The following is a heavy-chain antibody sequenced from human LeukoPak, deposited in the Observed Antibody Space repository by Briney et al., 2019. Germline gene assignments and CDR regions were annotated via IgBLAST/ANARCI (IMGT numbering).Heavy chain of an antibody. V-gene: IGHV4-61*02. CDR2: IYTSGST. CDR1: GGSISSGSYY. CDR3: ARDLSYYDFWSGYPYYYYYYMDV. J-gene: IGHJ6*03. D-gene: IGHD3-3*01. Sequence: SETLSLTCTVSGGSISSGSYYWSWIRQPAGKGLEWIGRIYTSGSTNYNPSLNRRVTISVDTSKNQFSLKLSSVTAADTAVYYCARDLSYYDFWSGYPYYYYYYMDVWGKGTTVTVSS.